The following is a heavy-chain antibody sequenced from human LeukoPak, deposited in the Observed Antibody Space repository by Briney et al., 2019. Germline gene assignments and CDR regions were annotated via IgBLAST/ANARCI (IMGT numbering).Heavy chain of an antibody. J-gene: IGHJ6*02. CDR2: ISSSGRDT. Sequence: GGSLRLSCAASGFTLSSYALSWVRQAPGKGLEWVSSISSSGRDTFYADSVKGRFTISRGEPKNTLYLQMDSLRVEDTAIYYCAERPHGDYYYGMDVWGQGTTVTVSS. CDR1: GFTLSSYA. V-gene: IGHV3-23*01. D-gene: IGHD4-17*01. CDR3: AERPHGDYYYGMDV.